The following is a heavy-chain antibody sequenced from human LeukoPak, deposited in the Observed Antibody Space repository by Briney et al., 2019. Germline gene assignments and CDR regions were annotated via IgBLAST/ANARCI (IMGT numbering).Heavy chain of an antibody. V-gene: IGHV3-74*01. CDR3: AKAATYFYGSVTYDWFES. CDR1: GFTFSSYW. D-gene: IGHD3-10*01. J-gene: IGHJ5*01. CDR2: IESNGLT. Sequence: GGSRRLSCEAAGFTFSSYWMHWVRQVPGEGLRWVSRIESNGLTIYADSVRHQFTISRSNDKSTIYLQMNSLRVDDTAISYCAKAATYFYGSVTYDWFESWGQGTLVTVSS.